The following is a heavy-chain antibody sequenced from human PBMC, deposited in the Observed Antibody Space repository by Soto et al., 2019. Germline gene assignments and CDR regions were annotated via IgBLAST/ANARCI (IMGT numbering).Heavy chain of an antibody. V-gene: IGHV4-34*01. D-gene: IGHD2-2*01. CDR2: INHSGST. CDR1: GGSFSGYY. J-gene: IGHJ6*03. Sequence: SETLSLTCAVYGGSFSGYYWSWIRQPPGKGLEWIGEINHSGSTNYNPSLKSRVTISVDTSKSQFSLKLSSVTAADTAVYYCARLRIVVVPAAKTYYYYMDVWGKGTTVTVSS. CDR3: ARLRIVVVPAAKTYYYYMDV.